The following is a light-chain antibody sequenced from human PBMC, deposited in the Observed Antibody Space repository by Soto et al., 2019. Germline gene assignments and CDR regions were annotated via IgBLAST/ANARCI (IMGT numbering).Light chain of an antibody. Sequence: EIVLTQSPATLSLSPGERTTPSCRASQAVSNYLAWYQQKPGQAPRLLIYDASNRAAGVPARFSGSGSGTNFTLTISCLEPEDSAFYYCQQRFKWLFGGGTKVDIK. CDR2: DAS. V-gene: IGKV3-11*01. CDR1: QAVSNY. CDR3: QQRFKWL. J-gene: IGKJ4*01.